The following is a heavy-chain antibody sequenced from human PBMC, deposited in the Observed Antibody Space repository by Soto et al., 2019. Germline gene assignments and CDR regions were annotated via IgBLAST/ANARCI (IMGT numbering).Heavy chain of an antibody. CDR1: GGTFSSYA. Sequence: SVKVSCKASGGTFSSYAISWVRQAPGQGLEWMGGIIPIFGTANYAQKFQGRVTITADESTSTAYMELSSLRSEDTAVYYCARSARGAYYYDDRRVEAFAISGQGTMVIGSS. CDR3: ARSARGAYYYDDRRVEAFAI. CDR2: IIPIFGTA. D-gene: IGHD3-22*01. V-gene: IGHV1-69*13. J-gene: IGHJ3*02.